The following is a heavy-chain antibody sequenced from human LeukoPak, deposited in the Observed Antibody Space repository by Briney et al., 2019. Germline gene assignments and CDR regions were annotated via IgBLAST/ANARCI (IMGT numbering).Heavy chain of an antibody. CDR3: ARDSHLVGVADY. CDR2: ISSTSKYI. J-gene: IGHJ4*02. D-gene: IGHD1-26*01. V-gene: IGHV3-21*06. Sequence: GGSLRLSCAASGFTFNSYTMNWVRRAPGKGLEWVSSISSTSKYIDYADSVKGRFTISRDNTKNSLYLQMNSLRAEGTAVYYCARDSHLVGVADYWGQGTLVTVSS. CDR1: GFTFNSYT.